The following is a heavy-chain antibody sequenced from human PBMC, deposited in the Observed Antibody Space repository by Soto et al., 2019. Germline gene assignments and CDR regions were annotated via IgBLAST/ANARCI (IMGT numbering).Heavy chain of an antibody. CDR1: GGSISSYY. D-gene: IGHD6-19*01. Sequence: SETLSLTCTVSGGSISSYYWSWIRQPPGKGLEWIGYIYYSGSTNYNPSLKSRVTISVDTSKNQFSLKLSSVTAADTAVYYCARAPGIAVAGHFDYWGQGTLVTVSS. CDR3: ARAPGIAVAGHFDY. CDR2: IYYSGST. V-gene: IGHV4-59*01. J-gene: IGHJ4*02.